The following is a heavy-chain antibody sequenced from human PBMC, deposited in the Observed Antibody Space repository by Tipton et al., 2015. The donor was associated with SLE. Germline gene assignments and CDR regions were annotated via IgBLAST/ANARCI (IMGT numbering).Heavy chain of an antibody. J-gene: IGHJ5*02. CDR3: ARGPPFMEWERNWFDP. V-gene: IGHV4-59*01. Sequence: TLSLTCAVSGASISPNYWSWIRQPTGKGLEWIGYIYSSVTTNYNPSLQSRVTISVDRSKNQFSLKLTSVTAADTAVYYCARGPPFMEWERNWFDPWGQGTLVTVSS. D-gene: IGHD3-3*02. CDR2: IYSSVTT. CDR1: GASISPNY.